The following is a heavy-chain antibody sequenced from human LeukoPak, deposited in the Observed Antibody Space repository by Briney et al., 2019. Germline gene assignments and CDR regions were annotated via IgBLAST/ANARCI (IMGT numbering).Heavy chain of an antibody. J-gene: IGHJ4*02. CDR1: GFTFSSYS. CDR3: ARGYDFWSGYYYFDY. Sequence: PGGSLRLSCAASGFTFSSYSMNWVRQAPGKGLEWVSYISSSSSTIYYADSVKGRFTISRDNAKNSLYLRMNSLRAEDTAVYYCARGYDFWSGYYYFDYWGQGTLVTVSS. CDR2: ISSSSSTI. D-gene: IGHD3-3*01. V-gene: IGHV3-48*01.